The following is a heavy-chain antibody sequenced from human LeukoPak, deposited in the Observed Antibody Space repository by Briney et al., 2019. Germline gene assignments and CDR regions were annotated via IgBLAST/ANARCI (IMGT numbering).Heavy chain of an antibody. CDR2: IYSGGST. J-gene: IGHJ6*02. Sequence: PGGSLRLSCAASGFTFSSSAMSWVRQAPGKGLEWVALIYSGGSTYYADFVKGRFTISRDNSKNTLYLQMSSLRAEDTAVYYCAGFSHKGVWGQGTTVTVSS. CDR3: AGFSHKGV. V-gene: IGHV3-66*01. CDR1: GFTFSSSA.